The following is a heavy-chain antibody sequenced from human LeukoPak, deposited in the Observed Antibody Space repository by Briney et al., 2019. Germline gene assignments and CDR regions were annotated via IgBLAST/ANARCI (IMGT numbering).Heavy chain of an antibody. Sequence: PSQTLSLTCTVSGGSISSGSYYWSWIRQPAGKGLEWIGRIYTSGSTNYNPSLKSRVTISVDTSKNQFSLKLSSVTAADTAVYYRAGSFRCNPNSDYWGQGTLVTVSS. D-gene: IGHD2/OR15-2a*01. CDR2: IYTSGST. J-gene: IGHJ4*02. CDR3: AGSFRCNPNSDY. CDR1: GGSISSGSYY. V-gene: IGHV4-61*02.